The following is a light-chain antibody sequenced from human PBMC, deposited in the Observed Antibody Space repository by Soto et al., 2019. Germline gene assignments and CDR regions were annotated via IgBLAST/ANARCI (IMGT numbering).Light chain of an antibody. CDR3: QHRSNWPLT. V-gene: IGKV3-11*01. CDR1: QSVSSY. CDR2: DAS. Sequence: EIVLTQSPATLSLSPGERATLACRASQSVSSYLACYQQKPCQAPRLLIYDASNRATGIPARFSGSGSGTDFTLTIICLEPEDFAVDYCQHRSNWPLTFGGGTKVEIK. J-gene: IGKJ4*01.